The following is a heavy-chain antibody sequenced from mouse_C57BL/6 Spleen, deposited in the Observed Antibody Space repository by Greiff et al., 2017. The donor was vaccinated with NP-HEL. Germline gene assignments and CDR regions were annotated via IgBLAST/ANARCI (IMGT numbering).Heavy chain of an antibody. CDR2: IDPNSGGT. Sequence: GYTFTSYWMHWVKQRPGRGLEWIGRIDPNSGGTKYNEKFKSKATLTEDKPSSTAYMQLSSLTSEDSAVYYCARERYYGSSYDWYFDVWGTGTTVTVSS. J-gene: IGHJ1*03. V-gene: IGHV1-72*01. CDR1: GYTFTSYW. D-gene: IGHD1-1*01. CDR3: ARERYYGSSYDWYFDV.